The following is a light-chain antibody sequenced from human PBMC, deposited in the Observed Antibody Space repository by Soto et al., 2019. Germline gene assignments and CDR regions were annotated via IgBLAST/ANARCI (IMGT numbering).Light chain of an antibody. J-gene: IGLJ2*01. CDR2: FDSDGTH. CDR1: SGHSSYA. CDR3: QTWDTGTVV. V-gene: IGLV4-69*01. Sequence: QPVLTQSPSASASLGASVKLTCTLSSGHSSYAIAWHQQPEKGPRYLMKFDSDGTHTKGDGIPDRFSGSSSGAERYLTISSLQSEDEADYYCQTWDTGTVVFGGGTKLTVL.